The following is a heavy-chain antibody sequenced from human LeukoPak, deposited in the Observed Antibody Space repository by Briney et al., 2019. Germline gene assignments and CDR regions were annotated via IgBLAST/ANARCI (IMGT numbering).Heavy chain of an antibody. J-gene: IGHJ4*02. CDR1: GFTFSTYE. Sequence: GGSLRLSCAASGFTFSTYEMNWVRQAPGKGLQWVSYISSSGSTIYYADSVKGRFTISRDNSKNTLYLQMNSLRAEDTAVYYCARALGYYAPFDYWGQGTLVTVSS. D-gene: IGHD3-22*01. CDR3: ARALGYYAPFDY. CDR2: ISSSGSTI. V-gene: IGHV3-48*03.